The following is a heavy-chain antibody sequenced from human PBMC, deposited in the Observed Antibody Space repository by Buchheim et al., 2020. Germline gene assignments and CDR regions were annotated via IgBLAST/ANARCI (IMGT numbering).Heavy chain of an antibody. J-gene: IGHJ6*02. D-gene: IGHD3-22*01. CDR1: GFTFSSYA. CDR3: ARGGLITMIVVVIGMDV. CDR2: ISSDGTNT. Sequence: QVQLVESGGGVVQPGRSLRLSCAASGFTFSSYALHWVRQAPGKGLEWVAVISSDGTNTYYADSVKGRFTISRDNSKNTLYLQMNSLRAEDTAVYYCARGGLITMIVVVIGMDVWGQGTT. V-gene: IGHV3-30-3*01.